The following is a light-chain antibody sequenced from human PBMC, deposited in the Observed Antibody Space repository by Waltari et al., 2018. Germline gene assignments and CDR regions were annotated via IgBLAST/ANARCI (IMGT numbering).Light chain of an antibody. CDR2: GAS. CDR1: QSVTSRY. V-gene: IGKV3-20*01. CDR3: HQYGSSPYI. J-gene: IGKJ2*01. Sequence: EIVLTQSPGTLSLSPGERATLSCRASQSVTSRYIAWYQQKPGQPPRLLFYGASSRATGISDRFSGSGSGTDFTLTISRLEPEDFAVYYCHQYGSSPYIFGQGTKLEIK.